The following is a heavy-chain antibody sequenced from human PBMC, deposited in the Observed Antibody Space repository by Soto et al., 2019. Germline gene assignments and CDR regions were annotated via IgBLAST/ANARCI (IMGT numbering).Heavy chain of an antibody. CDR2: ISSSGDNT. CDR1: GFTFSSYG. V-gene: IGHV3-64D*06. CDR3: VKGPALYDSSSFDS. Sequence: YLRLSCSASGFTFSSYGMHWVRQAPGKGLEYVSGISSSGDNTKYADPVKGRFTISRDNSKNTLILQMNSLRAEDTAVYYCVKGPALYDSSSFDSWGQGTLVTVSS. J-gene: IGHJ4*02. D-gene: IGHD3-22*01.